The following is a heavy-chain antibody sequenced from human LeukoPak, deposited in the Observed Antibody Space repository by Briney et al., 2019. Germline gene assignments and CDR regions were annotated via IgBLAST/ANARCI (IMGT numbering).Heavy chain of an antibody. Sequence: SETLSLTCTVSGGSISSSNYYWGWVRQPPGKGLEWIGSIYYSGSTYYHRTLKSRVTISVDTSKNQFSLKLSSVTAADTAVYYCARQRRRQITMIVVVNKGGAFDIWGQGTMVTISS. V-gene: IGHV4-39*01. D-gene: IGHD3-22*01. CDR3: ARQRRRQITMIVVVNKGGAFDI. CDR1: GGSISSSNYY. J-gene: IGHJ3*02. CDR2: IYYSGST.